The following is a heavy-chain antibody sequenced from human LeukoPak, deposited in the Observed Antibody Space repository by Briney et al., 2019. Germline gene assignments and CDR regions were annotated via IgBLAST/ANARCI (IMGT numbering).Heavy chain of an antibody. J-gene: IGHJ4*02. Sequence: GSVKVSCKASGYTFTGYYMHWVRQAPGQGLEWMGWINPNSGGTNYAQKFQSRVTMTRDTSISTAYMELSRLRSDDTAVYYCARVDSSGYYYVWGGYDYWGQGTLVTVSS. CDR3: ARVDSSGYYYVWGGYDY. CDR2: INPNSGGT. D-gene: IGHD3-22*01. CDR1: GYTFTGYY. V-gene: IGHV1-2*02.